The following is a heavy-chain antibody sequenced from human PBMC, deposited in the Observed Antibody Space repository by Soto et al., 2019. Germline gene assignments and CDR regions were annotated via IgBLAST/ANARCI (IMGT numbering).Heavy chain of an antibody. CDR2: ISAYNGHT. CDR1: GFPFTSYG. CDR3: ARDQTTRWELRPPGY. V-gene: IGHV1-18*04. J-gene: IGHJ4*02. D-gene: IGHD1-26*01. Sequence: QVQLVQSGAEVKKPGASVKVSCKTSGFPFTSYGITWVRQAPGKGLEWMGWISAYNGHTDYAQNIQGRVTMTTDTSTTTAYMGLRSLRSDDTAVYYCARDQTTRWELRPPGYWGQGTLVTVSS.